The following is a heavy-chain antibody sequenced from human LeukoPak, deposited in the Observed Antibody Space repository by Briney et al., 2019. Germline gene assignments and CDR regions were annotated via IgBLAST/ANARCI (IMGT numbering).Heavy chain of an antibody. J-gene: IGHJ4*02. D-gene: IGHD4-17*01. V-gene: IGHV4-59*01. CDR2: IYYSGST. Sequence: SETLSLNCTVSGGSISSYYWSWIRQPPGKGLEWIGYIYYSGSTNYNPSLKSRVTISVDTSKNQFSLKLSSVTAADTAVYYCARGAYGDPTSFDYWGQGTLVTVSS. CDR1: GGSISSYY. CDR3: ARGAYGDPTSFDY.